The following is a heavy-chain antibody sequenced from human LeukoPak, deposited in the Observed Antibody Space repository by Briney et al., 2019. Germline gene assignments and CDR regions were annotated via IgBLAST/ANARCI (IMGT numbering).Heavy chain of an antibody. CDR3: ARSTVPGGYFDF. V-gene: IGHV1-3*04. D-gene: IGHD3-16*01. J-gene: IGHJ4*02. CDR1: GYTFISKG. Sequence: AASVKVSCKASGYTFISKGIHWVRQAPGQRLEWMAWINTDNSNTKRSQTLLSRVTITRDTSATTAYMELSSLRFEDTAVYYCARSTVPGGYFDFWGQGTLVTVSS. CDR2: INTDNSNT.